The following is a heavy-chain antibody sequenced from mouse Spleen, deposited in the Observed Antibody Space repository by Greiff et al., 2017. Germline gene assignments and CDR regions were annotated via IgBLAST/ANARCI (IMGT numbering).Heavy chain of an antibody. D-gene: IGHD2-3*01. CDR2: ISDGGSYT. CDR3: ARDSDGYYVLFDY. Sequence: EVKLMESGGGLVKPGGSLKLSCAASGFTFSSYAMSWVRQTPEKRLEWVATISDGGSYTYYPDNVKGRFTISRDNAKNNLYLQMSHLKSEDTAMYYCARDSDGYYVLFDYWGQGTTLTVSS. V-gene: IGHV5-4*01. J-gene: IGHJ2*01. CDR1: GFTFSSYA.